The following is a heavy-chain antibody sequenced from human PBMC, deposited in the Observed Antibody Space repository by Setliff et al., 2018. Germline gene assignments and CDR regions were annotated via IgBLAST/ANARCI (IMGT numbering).Heavy chain of an antibody. CDR3: TTAPLAAASTC. CDR2: IKGKTDGGTT. D-gene: IGHD6-13*01. Sequence: GGSLRLSCAASGFTFSNAWMSWVRQAPGKGLEWVGRIKGKTDGGTTDYAAPVKGRFTISRDDSKNTLYLQMNSPKTEDTAVYYCTTAPLAAASTCWGQGTLVTVSS. V-gene: IGHV3-15*01. CDR1: GFTFSNAW. J-gene: IGHJ4*02.